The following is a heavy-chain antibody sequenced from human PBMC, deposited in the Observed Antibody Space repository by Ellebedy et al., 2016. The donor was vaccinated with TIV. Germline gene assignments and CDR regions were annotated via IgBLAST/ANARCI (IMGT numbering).Heavy chain of an antibody. CDR2: INAGIGNT. CDR1: GYTFTTYS. Sequence: AASVKVSCKASGYTFTTYSIHWVRQAPGQRPEWMGWINAGIGNTKYSEKFQGRVTITTDTSASTAYMGLSSLRSEETAVYSCAWRFDIVTGSYPRGYYGLDIWGQGTTVTVSS. V-gene: IGHV1-3*01. J-gene: IGHJ6*02. CDR3: AWRFDIVTGSYPRGYYGLDI. D-gene: IGHD3-9*01.